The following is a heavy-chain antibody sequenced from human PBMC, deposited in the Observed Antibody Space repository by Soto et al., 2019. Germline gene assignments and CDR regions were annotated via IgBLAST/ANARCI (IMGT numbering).Heavy chain of an antibody. CDR3: ARVSGSYYLSAFDI. CDR1: GGTFSSYA. J-gene: IGHJ3*02. Sequence: GASVKVSCKASGGTFSSYAISWVRQAPGQGLEWMGGIIPIFGTANYAQKFQGRVTITADESTSTAYMELSSLRSEYTAVYYCARVSGSYYLSAFDIWGQGTMVTVSS. D-gene: IGHD1-26*01. V-gene: IGHV1-69*13. CDR2: IIPIFGTA.